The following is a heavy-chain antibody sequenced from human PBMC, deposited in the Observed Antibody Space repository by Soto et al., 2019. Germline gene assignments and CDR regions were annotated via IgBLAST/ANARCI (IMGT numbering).Heavy chain of an antibody. V-gene: IGHV3-64D*06. CDR1: GFTFKSHA. CDR2: IHTRGETT. D-gene: IGHD6-19*01. Sequence: GGPLRLSCSASGFTFKSHALHWVRQAPGRGLEYVSSIHTRGETTFYADAVKGRFIVSRDNSNKTLDLQMTSLKYEDSGVYYCVKGRAKHCSGRTCGLRMDHWGHGTTVTV. CDR3: VKGRAKHCSGRTCGLRMDH. J-gene: IGHJ6*02.